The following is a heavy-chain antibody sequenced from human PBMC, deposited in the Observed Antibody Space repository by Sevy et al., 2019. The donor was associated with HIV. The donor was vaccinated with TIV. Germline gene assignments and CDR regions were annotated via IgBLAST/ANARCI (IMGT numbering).Heavy chain of an antibody. V-gene: IGHV3-72*01. Sequence: GGSLRLSCAASGFSFSDYYMHWVRQAPGKGLEWVDRIGNKANSYTTEFAASVKGRFTISRDDSKNSLYLQMHSLKTDDTAVYYCARVMRRILWWSLDSWGQGTLVTVSS. D-gene: IGHD2-21*01. CDR2: IGNKANSYTT. CDR1: GFSFSDYY. CDR3: ARVMRRILWWSLDS. J-gene: IGHJ4*02.